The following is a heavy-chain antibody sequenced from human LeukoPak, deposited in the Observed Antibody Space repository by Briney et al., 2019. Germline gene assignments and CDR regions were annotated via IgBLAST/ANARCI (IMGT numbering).Heavy chain of an antibody. CDR2: INPNSAGT. Sequence: GASVKVSCKASGYTFTAYYMHWVRQAPGQGLEWMGYINPNSAGTYYAERFQGRVTMTRDTSTSTAYMELTRLTSDDTAVYHCATPVPRRGISAAGSQIFDFWGQRTLVTVSS. CDR1: GYTFTAYY. J-gene: IGHJ4*02. CDR3: ATPVPRRGISAAGSQIFDF. D-gene: IGHD6-13*01. V-gene: IGHV1-2*02.